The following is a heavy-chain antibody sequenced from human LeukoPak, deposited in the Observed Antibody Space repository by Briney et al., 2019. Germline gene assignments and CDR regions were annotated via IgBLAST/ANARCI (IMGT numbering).Heavy chain of an antibody. Sequence: ASVKVSCKASGYTFTSYGISWVRQAPGQGLEWMGWISAYNGNTNYAQKPQGRVTMTTDTSTSTAYMELRSLRSDDTAVYYCARTKYCSGGSCYSGIADYWGQGTLVTVSS. CDR2: ISAYNGNT. CDR1: GYTFTSYG. J-gene: IGHJ4*02. V-gene: IGHV1-18*01. D-gene: IGHD2-15*01. CDR3: ARTKYCSGGSCYSGIADY.